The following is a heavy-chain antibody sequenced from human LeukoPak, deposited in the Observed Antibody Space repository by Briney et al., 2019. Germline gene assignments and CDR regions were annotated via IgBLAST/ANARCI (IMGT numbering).Heavy chain of an antibody. D-gene: IGHD3-22*01. CDR3: ARTYDSSGYYYGEYFQH. J-gene: IGHJ1*01. CDR1: GFTFSSYS. V-gene: IGHV3-74*01. Sequence: GGSLRLSCTASGFTFSSYSMNWVRQAPRKGLGLVSRINSDGSSPSYADSVKGRFTISRDNAKNSLYLQMNSLRAEDTAVYYCARTYDSSGYYYGEYFQHWGQGTLVTISS. CDR2: INSDGSSP.